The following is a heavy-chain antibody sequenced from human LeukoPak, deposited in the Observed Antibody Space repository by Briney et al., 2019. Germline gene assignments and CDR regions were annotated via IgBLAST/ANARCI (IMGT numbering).Heavy chain of an antibody. CDR2: ISGSGGST. D-gene: IGHD2-2*01. Sequence: GGSLRLSCAASGFTISSYAMSWVRQAAGKGLEWVSAISGSGGSTYYADSVKGRFTISRDNSKNTLYLQMNSLRAEDTAVYYCAKLIKGYCSSTSCSLEGFDYWGQGTLVTVSS. J-gene: IGHJ4*02. CDR3: AKLIKGYCSSTSCSLEGFDY. V-gene: IGHV3-23*01. CDR1: GFTISSYA.